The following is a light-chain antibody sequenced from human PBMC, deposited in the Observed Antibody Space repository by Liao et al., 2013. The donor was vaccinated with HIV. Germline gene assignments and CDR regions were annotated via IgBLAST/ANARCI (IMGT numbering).Light chain of an antibody. J-gene: IGLJ1*01. CDR3: QVWDITTAAFV. CDR2: YDS. Sequence: SYELTQPPAVSAAPGKTARITCGGSNIESKSVQWYQQKPGQTPVLVIYYDSDRPSGIPERLSGSNSGNTATLTISRVEAGDEGDYYCQVWDITTAAFVFGTGTKVTVL. V-gene: IGLV3-21*01. CDR1: NIESKS.